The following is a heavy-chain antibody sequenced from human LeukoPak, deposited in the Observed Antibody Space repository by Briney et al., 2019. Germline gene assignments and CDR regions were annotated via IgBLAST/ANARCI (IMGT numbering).Heavy chain of an antibody. J-gene: IGHJ4*02. V-gene: IGHV1-18*01. CDR1: GGTFTSYG. CDR2: ISAYNGNT. Sequence: ASVKVSCKASGGTFTSYGISWVRQAPGQGLEWMGWISAYNGNTNYAQKLQGRVTMTTDTSTSTAYMELRSLRSDDTAVYYCARLGSPITMVRGVIPYFDYWGQGTLVTVSS. D-gene: IGHD3-10*01. CDR3: ARLGSPITMVRGVIPYFDY.